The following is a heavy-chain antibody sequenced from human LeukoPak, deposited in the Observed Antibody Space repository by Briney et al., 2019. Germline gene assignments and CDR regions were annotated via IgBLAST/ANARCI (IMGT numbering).Heavy chain of an antibody. V-gene: IGHV6-1*01. D-gene: IGHD3-10*01. CDR3: ARDWSGNVAIDY. CDR1: GDSVSSNSGA. J-gene: IGHJ4*02. CDR2: IYYRSKWRK. Sequence: QTLSLTCAISGDSVSSNSGAWNWIRQSPSRGLEWLGRIYYRSKWRKDYAVSVGSRITINPDTSKNQFSLQLSSVTPEDTAVYYCARDWSGNVAIDYWGQGTLVTVSS.